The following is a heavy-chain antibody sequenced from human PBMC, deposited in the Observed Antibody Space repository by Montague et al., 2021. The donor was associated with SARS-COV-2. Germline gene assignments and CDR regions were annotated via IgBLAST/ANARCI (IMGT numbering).Heavy chain of an antibody. CDR1: GGSIRSYS. CDR3: ARDGGFYGSGGYSL. Sequence: SETLSLTCTVSGGSIRSYSWSWIRQPAAKGLDWIGRIFASGGTIYSPSLRSRVLMSVNASKNQFSFILTSVTAADTGVYFCARDGGFYGSGGYSLWGQGTLVTVSS. J-gene: IGHJ4*02. D-gene: IGHD3-10*01. CDR2: IFASGGT. V-gene: IGHV4-4*07.